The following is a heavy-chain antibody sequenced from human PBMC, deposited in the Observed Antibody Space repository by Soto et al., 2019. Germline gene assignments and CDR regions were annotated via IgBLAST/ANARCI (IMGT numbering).Heavy chain of an antibody. Sequence: EVQLVESGGGLVQPGGSLRLSCAASGFTFSSYWMSWVRQAPGKGLEWVANIRQDGSDKYYVDSVKGRFTISRDNSKNPYLQMNSLRVEDTAVYYCASPQQWLGQRGDFDYWGQGTLVTVSS. V-gene: IGHV3-7*05. CDR3: ASPQQWLGQRGDFDY. D-gene: IGHD6-19*01. CDR2: IRQDGSDK. J-gene: IGHJ4*02. CDR1: GFTFSSYW.